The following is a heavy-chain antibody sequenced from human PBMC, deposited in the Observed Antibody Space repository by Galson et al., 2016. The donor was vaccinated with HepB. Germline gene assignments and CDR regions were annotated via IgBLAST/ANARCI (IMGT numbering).Heavy chain of an antibody. CDR2: IYYSGST. J-gene: IGHJ2*01. CDR1: GGSISSSSYY. Sequence: SETLSLTCTVSGGSISSSSYYWGWIRQPPGKGLEWIGSIYYSGSTYYNPSLKSRVTISVDTSKNQFSLKLSSVNAADTAVYYCARHVGYYYSYWYFDLWGRGTLVTVSS. V-gene: IGHV4-39*01. D-gene: IGHD3-22*01. CDR3: ARHVGYYYSYWYFDL.